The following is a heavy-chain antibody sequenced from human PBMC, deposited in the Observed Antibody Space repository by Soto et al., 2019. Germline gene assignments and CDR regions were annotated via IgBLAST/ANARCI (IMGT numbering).Heavy chain of an antibody. CDR1: GGSISSGGYY. V-gene: IGHV4-31*03. CDR3: ARGQWLVDFPHYYFDY. CDR2: IYYSGST. J-gene: IGHJ4*02. Sequence: PSETLSLTCTVSGGSISSGGYYWSWIRQHPGKGLEWIGYIYYSGSTYYNPSLKSRVTISVDTSKNQFSLKLSSVTAADTAVYYCARGQWLVDFPHYYFDYWGQGTLVTVSS. D-gene: IGHD6-19*01.